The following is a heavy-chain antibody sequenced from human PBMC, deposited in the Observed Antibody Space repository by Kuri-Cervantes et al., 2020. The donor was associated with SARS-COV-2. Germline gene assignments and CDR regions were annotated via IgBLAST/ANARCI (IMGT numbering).Heavy chain of an antibody. D-gene: IGHD6-19*01. CDR2: IYTSGST. V-gene: IGHV4-4*07. J-gene: IGHJ6*02. CDR1: GGSISSYY. CDR3: ARGQWLVGLDYYYYGMDV. Sequence: SETLSLTCTVSGGSISSYYWSWIRQPAGKGLEWIGRIYTSGSTNYNPSLKSRVTISVDTSKNQFSLKLSSVTAADTAVYYCARGQWLVGLDYYYYGMDVWGQGTTVTVSS.